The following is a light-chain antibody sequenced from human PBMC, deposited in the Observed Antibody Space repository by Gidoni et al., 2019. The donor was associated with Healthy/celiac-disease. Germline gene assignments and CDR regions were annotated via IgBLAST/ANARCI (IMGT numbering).Light chain of an antibody. V-gene: IGKV3-11*01. CDR3: QQRSNWFT. CDR2: DAS. CDR1: QSVSSY. J-gene: IGKJ3*01. Sequence: EIVLPQSPAPLSLSPGERATLSCRASQSVSSYLAWYQQKPGQAPRLLIYDASNRATGIPARFSGSGSGTDFTLTISSLEPEDFAVYYCQQRSNWFTFGPXTKVDIK.